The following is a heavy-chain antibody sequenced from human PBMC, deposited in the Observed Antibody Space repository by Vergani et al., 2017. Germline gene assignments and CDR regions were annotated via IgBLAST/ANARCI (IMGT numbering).Heavy chain of an antibody. Sequence: EVQLVESGGGLVQPGRSLRLSCAASGFTFDDYAMHWVRQAPGKGLEWVSGISWNSGSIGYADSAKGRFTISRDNAKNSLYLQMNSLRAEDTALYYCAKDHYDFWSGYPNLSPFDLWGRGTLVTVSS. V-gene: IGHV3-9*01. D-gene: IGHD3-3*01. CDR3: AKDHYDFWSGYPNLSPFDL. J-gene: IGHJ2*01. CDR1: GFTFDDYA. CDR2: ISWNSGSI.